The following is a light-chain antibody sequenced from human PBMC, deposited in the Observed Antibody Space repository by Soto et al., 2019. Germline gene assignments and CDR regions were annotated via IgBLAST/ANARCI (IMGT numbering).Light chain of an antibody. J-gene: IGKJ3*01. V-gene: IGKV1-8*01. Sequence: AIRITQSPSSLSASTGDRVTISFRASQGISSYLAWYQQKPGKAPKLLIYAASTLQSGVPSRLSGSGSGTDFTLTISSLQPEDFATYYCQQSYSTPRFGPGTKVDIK. CDR3: QQSYSTPR. CDR1: QGISSY. CDR2: AAS.